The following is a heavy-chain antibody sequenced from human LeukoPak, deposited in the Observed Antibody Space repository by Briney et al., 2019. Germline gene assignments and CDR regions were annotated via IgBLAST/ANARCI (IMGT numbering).Heavy chain of an antibody. J-gene: IGHJ4*02. V-gene: IGHV4-59*01. D-gene: IGHD1-14*01. CDR3: ARREPFDY. CDR2: IYYSGST. Sequence: SETLSLTRTVSGGSLSTYHWSWIRQPPGKGLEWIGYIYYSGSTNYNPSLNSRITISVDTSKNQFSLKVSSVTAADTAVYYCARREPFDYWGQGTLVTVSS. CDR1: GGSLSTYH.